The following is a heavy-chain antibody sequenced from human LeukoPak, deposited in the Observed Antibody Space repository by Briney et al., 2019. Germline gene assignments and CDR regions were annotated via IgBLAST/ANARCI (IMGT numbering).Heavy chain of an antibody. CDR1: GFTFSSYE. Sequence: GGSLRLSRAASGFTFSSYEMNWVRQAPGKGLEWVSYISSSGSTIYYADSVKGRFTISRDNAKNSLYLQMNSLRAEDTAVYYCARDPYYYDSSGCFDYWGQGTLVTVSS. V-gene: IGHV3-48*03. CDR3: ARDPYYYDSSGCFDY. D-gene: IGHD3-22*01. J-gene: IGHJ4*02. CDR2: ISSSGSTI.